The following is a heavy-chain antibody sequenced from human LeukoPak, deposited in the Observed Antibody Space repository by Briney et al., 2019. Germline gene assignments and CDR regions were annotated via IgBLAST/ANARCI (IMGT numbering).Heavy chain of an antibody. Sequence: PGGSLRLSCAASEFTVSSNYMNWVRQAPGKGLEWVSVIYSGGSIYYADSVKGRFTISRDNSENTLLLQMNSLRVEDTAVYYCARGGITGGFDIWGQGTMVTVSS. CDR1: EFTVSSNY. D-gene: IGHD1-14*01. J-gene: IGHJ3*02. V-gene: IGHV3-66*01. CDR3: ARGGITGGFDI. CDR2: IYSGGSI.